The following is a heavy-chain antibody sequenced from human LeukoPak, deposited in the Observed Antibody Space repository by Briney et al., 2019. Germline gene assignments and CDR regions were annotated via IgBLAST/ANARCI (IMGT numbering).Heavy chain of an antibody. V-gene: IGHV4-59*12. CDR2: IYYSGST. CDR3: ATSGGVDTGSTFDY. Sequence: SETLSLTCTVSGGSINSYYWSWIRQPPGKGLEWIGYIYYSGSTNYNPSLKSRVTISVDTSKNQFSLKLSSVTAADTAVYYCATSGGVDTGSTFDYWGQGTLVTVSS. J-gene: IGHJ4*02. CDR1: GGSINSYY. D-gene: IGHD5-18*01.